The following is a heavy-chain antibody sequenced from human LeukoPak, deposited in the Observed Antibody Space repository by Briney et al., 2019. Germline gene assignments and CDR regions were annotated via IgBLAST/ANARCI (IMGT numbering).Heavy chain of an antibody. Sequence: GRSLRLSCAASGFTFSSYAMHWVRQAPGKGLEWVAVISCDGSNKYYADSVKGRFTISRDNSKNTLYLQMSSLRSEDTAVYYCARDGGLLVWFDPWGQGTLVTVSS. D-gene: IGHD3-16*01. CDR1: GFTFSSYA. J-gene: IGHJ5*02. CDR3: ARDGGLLVWFDP. CDR2: ISCDGSNK. V-gene: IGHV3-30*04.